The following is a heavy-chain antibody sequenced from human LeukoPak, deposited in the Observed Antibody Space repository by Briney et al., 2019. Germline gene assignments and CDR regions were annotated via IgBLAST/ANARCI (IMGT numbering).Heavy chain of an antibody. D-gene: IGHD4-11*01. CDR1: GYTFTSYY. J-gene: IGHJ6*03. CDR2: INPSGGST. CDR3: ARGASVTMGYYYMDV. V-gene: IGHV1-46*01. Sequence: ASVKVSCKASGYTFTSYYMHWVRQAPGQGLEWMGIINPSGGSTSYAQKFQGRVTITRDMSTSTVYMELSSLRSEDTAVYYCARGASVTMGYYYMDVWGKGTMVTVSS.